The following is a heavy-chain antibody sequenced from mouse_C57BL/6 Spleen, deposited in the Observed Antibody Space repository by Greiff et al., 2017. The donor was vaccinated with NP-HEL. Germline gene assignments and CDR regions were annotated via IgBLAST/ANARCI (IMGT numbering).Heavy chain of an antibody. CDR2: INPSTGGT. Sequence: EVQLQQSGPELVKPGASVKISCKASGYSFTGYYMHWVKQSSEKSLEWIGEINPSTGGTSYNQKFKGKATLTVDKSSSTAYMKLKSLTAEDSAVYYCARGITEDYWGQGTTLTVSS. CDR3: ARGITEDY. V-gene: IGHV1-43*01. CDR1: GYSFTGYY. D-gene: IGHD2-4*01. J-gene: IGHJ2*01.